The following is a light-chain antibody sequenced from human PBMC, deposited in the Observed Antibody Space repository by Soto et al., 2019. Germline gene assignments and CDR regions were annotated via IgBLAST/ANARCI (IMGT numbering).Light chain of an antibody. Sequence: DIQMTQSPSTLSASVGDRVTITCRASQSISSWLAWYRQKPGKAPKLLIYHASTLGSGVPSRFSGSGSGTEFTLSISSLQPDDFATYHCQQYSSLWTFGQGTKVEIK. V-gene: IGKV1-5*01. J-gene: IGKJ1*01. CDR1: QSISSW. CDR2: HAS. CDR3: QQYSSLWT.